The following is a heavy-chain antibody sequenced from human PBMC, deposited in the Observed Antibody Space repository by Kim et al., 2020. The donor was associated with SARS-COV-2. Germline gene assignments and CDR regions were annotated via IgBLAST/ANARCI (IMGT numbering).Heavy chain of an antibody. Sequence: DSVKGRITISRDNAKNSLYLQMNSLRAEDTAVYYCARDRYYYDSSGYTDIWGQGTMVTVSS. V-gene: IGHV3-7*01. CDR3: ARDRYYYDSSGYTDI. J-gene: IGHJ3*02. D-gene: IGHD3-22*01.